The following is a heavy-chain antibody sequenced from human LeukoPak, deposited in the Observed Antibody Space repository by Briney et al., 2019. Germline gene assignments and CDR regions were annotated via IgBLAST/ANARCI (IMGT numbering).Heavy chain of an antibody. CDR3: ARAYYYGSGSYWADY. CDR1: GGSISSGSYY. CDR2: IYTSGST. J-gene: IGHJ4*02. Sequence: SQTLSLTCTVSGGSISSGSYYWSWIRQPAGKGLEWIGRIYTSGSTNYNPSLKSRVTISVDTSKNQFSLKLSSVTAADTAVYYCARAYYYGSGSYWADYWGQGTLVTVSS. D-gene: IGHD3-10*01. V-gene: IGHV4-61*02.